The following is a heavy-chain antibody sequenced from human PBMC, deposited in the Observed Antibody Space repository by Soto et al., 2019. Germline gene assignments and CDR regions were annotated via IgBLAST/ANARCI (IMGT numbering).Heavy chain of an antibody. CDR3: AREPNESFYFDY. Sequence: ASVKVSCKASGYTFTGYYIHWLRQAPGQGLEWLGILRPRTGNTGYAQRFQGRVTMTRGTSTGTVYMELTSLKSDDTAVYYCAREPNESFYFDYWGQGTQVTVSS. CDR1: GYTFTGYY. J-gene: IGHJ4*02. V-gene: IGHV1-46*01. CDR2: LRPRTGNT.